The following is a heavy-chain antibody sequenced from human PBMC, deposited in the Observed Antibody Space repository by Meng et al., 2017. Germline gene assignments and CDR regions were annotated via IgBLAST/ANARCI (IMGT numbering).Heavy chain of an antibody. CDR1: GLTFSSYA. CDR3: AKEGVGPSPGWYFDL. Sequence: EGQLVEAGGGLVPPGGSLSLSCAASGLTFSSYAMSWVRQAPGKGLEWVSAISGSGGSTNYPDSVKGRFTISRDNSKNTLYLQMNSLRAEDTAVYYCAKEGVGPSPGWYFDLWGRGTMVTVSS. V-gene: IGHV3-23*04. CDR2: ISGSGGST. D-gene: IGHD1-26*01. J-gene: IGHJ2*01.